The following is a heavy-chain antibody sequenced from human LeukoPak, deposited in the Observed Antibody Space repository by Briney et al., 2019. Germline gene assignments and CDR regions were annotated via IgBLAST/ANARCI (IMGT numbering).Heavy chain of an antibody. CDR1: GYTFTSYY. D-gene: IGHD3-22*01. Sequence: GASVKVSCKASGYTFTSYYMHWVRQAPGQGLEWMGIINPSGGSTSYAQKFQGRVTMTRDTSTGTVYMELSSLRSEDTAVYYCARALRGPMIVYAFDIWGQGTMVTVSS. CDR2: INPSGGST. J-gene: IGHJ3*02. CDR3: ARALRGPMIVYAFDI. V-gene: IGHV1-46*01.